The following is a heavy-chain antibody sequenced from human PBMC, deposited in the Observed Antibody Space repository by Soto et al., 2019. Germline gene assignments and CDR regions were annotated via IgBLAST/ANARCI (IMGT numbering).Heavy chain of an antibody. CDR2: INPNSGGT. D-gene: IGHD6-13*01. CDR3: ARDDSSSWYAATGNFDY. V-gene: IGHV1-2*02. J-gene: IGHJ4*02. CDR1: GYTFTGYY. Sequence: ASVKVSCKASGYTFTGYYMHWVRQAPGQGLEWMGWINPNSGGTNYAQKFQGRVTMTRDTSISTAYMELSRLRSDDTAVYYCARDDSSSWYAATGNFDYWGQGTLVTVSS.